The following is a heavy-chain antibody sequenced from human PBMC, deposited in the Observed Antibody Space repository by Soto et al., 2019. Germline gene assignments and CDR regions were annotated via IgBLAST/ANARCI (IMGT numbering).Heavy chain of an antibody. V-gene: IGHV3-23*01. CDR3: AKERTSSMYDGMDV. CDR1: GFTFSDYG. J-gene: IGHJ6*02. D-gene: IGHD6-6*01. CDR2: LTWGGSA. Sequence: EVQLLESGGGLIQPGGSLRLSCAGSGFTFSDYGMNWVRQAPGKGLEWVSGLTWGGSAYYAESVRGRFTISRDNSKSILYVQMNSLRVEDTAVYYGAKERTSSMYDGMDVWGQGTTVTVAS.